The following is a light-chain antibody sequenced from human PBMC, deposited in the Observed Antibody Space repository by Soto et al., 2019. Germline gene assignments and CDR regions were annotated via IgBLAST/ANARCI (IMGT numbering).Light chain of an antibody. CDR1: QTISNN. CDR2: GAS. J-gene: IGKJ1*01. Sequence: VLTQSPGTLSLSPGERATLSCRASQTISNNYLAWYQQRPGQAPRLVIYGASNRATGIPDRFSASGSGTEFTLTISSLQSEDFAVYYCQQYNNWPWTFGQGTKVDIK. CDR3: QQYNNWPWT. V-gene: IGKV3D-15*01.